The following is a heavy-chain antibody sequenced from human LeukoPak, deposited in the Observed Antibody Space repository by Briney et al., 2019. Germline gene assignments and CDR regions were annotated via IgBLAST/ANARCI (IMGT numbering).Heavy chain of an antibody. CDR2: IYVSGST. J-gene: IGHJ3*01. CDR1: GGSISNYD. V-gene: IGHV4-59*01. D-gene: IGHD3-3*01. Sequence: SETLSLTCTASGGSISNYDWSWIRQSPGKGLEWIGYIYVSGSTSYNPPLKSRVTISVDTSKNQFSLKLSSVTAADTAVYYCARLVYDFWAGYYMDLWGQGTMVTVSS. CDR3: ARLVYDFWAGYYMDL.